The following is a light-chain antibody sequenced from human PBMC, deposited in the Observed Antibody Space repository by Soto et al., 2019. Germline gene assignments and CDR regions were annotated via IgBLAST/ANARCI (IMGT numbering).Light chain of an antibody. V-gene: IGKV1-5*01. J-gene: IGKJ1*01. Sequence: DIQMTQSPSTLSASVGDRVTITCRASQSISSWLAWYQQKPGKAPKLLIYDASSLESGVPSRFSGSGSGTEFTLTISSLQPDDFATYYCQQYNSYSVRTVGQGTKVDSK. CDR3: QQYNSYSVRT. CDR2: DAS. CDR1: QSISSW.